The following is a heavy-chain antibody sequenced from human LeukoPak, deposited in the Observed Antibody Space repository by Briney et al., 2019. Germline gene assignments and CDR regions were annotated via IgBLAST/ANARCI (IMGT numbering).Heavy chain of an antibody. D-gene: IGHD3-16*01. V-gene: IGHV4-34*01. CDR1: GGSFSGYY. Sequence: ETLSLTCAVYGGSFSGYYWSWIRQPPGKGLEWIGEINHSGSTNYNPSLKSRVTISVDTSKNQFSLKLSSVTAADTAVYYCANRSGGDVDYWGQGTLVTVSS. CDR3: ANRSGGDVDY. J-gene: IGHJ4*02. CDR2: INHSGST.